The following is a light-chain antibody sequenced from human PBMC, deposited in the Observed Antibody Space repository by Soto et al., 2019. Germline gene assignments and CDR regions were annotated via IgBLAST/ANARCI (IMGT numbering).Light chain of an antibody. V-gene: IGKV1-9*01. CDR2: LAS. Sequence: IQLTQSPSSLSASVGDRVPITCRASQDIVTYLAWYQQKPGKAPKLLIYLASTLQGGVPSRFSGSGSGTDFTLTISRLQPQDVETYYCQSLNSFPLTFGVGTKVDIX. J-gene: IGKJ4*01. CDR3: QSLNSFPLT. CDR1: QDIVTY.